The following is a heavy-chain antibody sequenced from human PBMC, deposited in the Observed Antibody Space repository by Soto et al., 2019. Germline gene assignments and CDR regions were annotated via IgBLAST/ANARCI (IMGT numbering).Heavy chain of an antibody. D-gene: IGHD3-3*01. CDR1: GFNIRTHR. CDR2: INNDGSGT. Sequence: HPGGSLRLSCAASGFNIRTHRMHWVRQAPGKGLVWVSRINNDGSGTSYADSVKGRFTTSRDNVENTLYLQMNSLSAEDTAVYYCARDLWMDSMDVWGQGTTVTVSS. J-gene: IGHJ6*02. CDR3: ARDLWMDSMDV. V-gene: IGHV3-74*01.